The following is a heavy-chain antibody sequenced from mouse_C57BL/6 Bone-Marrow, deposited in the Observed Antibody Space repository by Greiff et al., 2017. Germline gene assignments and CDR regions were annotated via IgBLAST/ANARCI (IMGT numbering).Heavy chain of an antibody. CDR2: ISDGGSYT. J-gene: IGHJ2*01. D-gene: IGHD4-1*01. CDR1: GFTFSSYA. V-gene: IGHV5-4*01. Sequence: DVMLVESGGGLVKPGGSLKLSCAASGFTFSSYAMSWVRQTPEKRLEWVATISDGGSYTYYPDNVKGRFTISRDNAKNNLYLQMSHLKSEDTAMYYCARELGLSYYFDYWGQGTTLTVSS. CDR3: ARELGLSYYFDY.